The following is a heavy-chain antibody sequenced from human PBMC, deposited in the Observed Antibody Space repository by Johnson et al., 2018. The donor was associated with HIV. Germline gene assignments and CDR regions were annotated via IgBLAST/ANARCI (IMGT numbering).Heavy chain of an antibody. CDR3: ARARMTTVTNDAFDI. D-gene: IGHD4-17*01. V-gene: IGHV3-30-3*01. Sequence: QVQLVESGGGLIQPGGSLRLSCAASGFTVSSNYMSWVRQAPGKGLEWVAVISYDGSNKYYADSVKGRFTISRDNSKNTLYLQMNSLRAEDTAVYYCARARMTTVTNDAFDIWGQGTMVTVSS. CDR2: ISYDGSNK. J-gene: IGHJ3*02. CDR1: GFTVSSNY.